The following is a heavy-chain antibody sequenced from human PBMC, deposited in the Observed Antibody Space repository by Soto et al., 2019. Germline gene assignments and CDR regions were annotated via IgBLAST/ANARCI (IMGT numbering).Heavy chain of an antibody. CDR2: INTYNGNT. V-gene: IGHV1-18*01. Sequence: QVQLVQSGAEVKKPGASVKVSCKASGYTLSSYGISWVRQAPGQGLEWMGWINTYNGNTNYAQKFQGRGTMTTDTSTSTAYMELRSLRSDDTAVYYCARLLMTTDHPGDYWGQGTLVTVSS. CDR3: ARLLMTTDHPGDY. J-gene: IGHJ4*02. CDR1: GYTLSSYG. D-gene: IGHD4-17*01.